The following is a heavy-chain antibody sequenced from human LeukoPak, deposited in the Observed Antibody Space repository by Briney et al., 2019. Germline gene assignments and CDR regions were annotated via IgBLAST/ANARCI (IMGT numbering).Heavy chain of an antibody. V-gene: IGHV3-20*04. J-gene: IGHJ5*02. D-gene: IGHD3-16*01. CDR2: INWNGDRT. Sequence: GGSLGLSCAASGFTFHDYDMSWVRQSPGKGLEWVSGINWNGDRTGYADSVKGRFTISRDNAKKSLYLQMNSLRAEDTAVYFCARDMIILQSWGQGTLVTVSS. CDR1: GFTFHDYD. CDR3: ARDMIILQS.